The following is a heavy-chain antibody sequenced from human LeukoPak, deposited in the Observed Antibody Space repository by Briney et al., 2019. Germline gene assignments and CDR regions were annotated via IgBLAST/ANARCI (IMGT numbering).Heavy chain of an antibody. J-gene: IGHJ4*02. CDR1: GYTFTRYF. D-gene: IGHD6-13*01. CDR2: INPSGGGT. CDR3: ARGLGIAEYNFDY. Sequence: ASVKVSCKASGYTFTRYFIHWVRQAPGQGLEWVGIINPSGGGTNYAQKFQGRVTMTRDTSTSTFYMELSSLKSEDTAVYYRARGLGIAEYNFDYWGQGTLVTVSS. V-gene: IGHV1-46*01.